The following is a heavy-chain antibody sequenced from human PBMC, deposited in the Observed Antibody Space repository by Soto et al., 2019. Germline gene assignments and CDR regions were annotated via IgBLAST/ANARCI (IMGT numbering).Heavy chain of an antibody. J-gene: IGHJ4*02. CDR1: GGTFSSYA. Sequence: QVQLVQSGAEVKKPGSSVKVSCKASGGTFSSYAISWVRQAPGQGLEWMGGIIPIFGTANYAQKFQGRVTINADESTSTAYMELRSLRSEDTAVYYCARERRYCSGGSCPYYFDYWGQGTLVTVSS. D-gene: IGHD2-15*01. V-gene: IGHV1-69*01. CDR2: IIPIFGTA. CDR3: ARERRYCSGGSCPYYFDY.